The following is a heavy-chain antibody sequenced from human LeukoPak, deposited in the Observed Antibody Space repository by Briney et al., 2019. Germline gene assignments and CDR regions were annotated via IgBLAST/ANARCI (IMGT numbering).Heavy chain of an antibody. V-gene: IGHV3-30*18. D-gene: IGHD1-26*01. CDR3: AKDGASASGSYLAFDY. CDR1: GFTFSSYG. J-gene: IGHJ4*02. CDR2: ISYDGSNK. Sequence: GGSLRLPCAASGFTFSSYGMHWVRQAPGKGLEWVAVISYDGSNKYYADSVKGRFTISRDNSKNTLYLQMNSLRAEDTAVYYCAKDGASASGSYLAFDYWGQGTLVTVSS.